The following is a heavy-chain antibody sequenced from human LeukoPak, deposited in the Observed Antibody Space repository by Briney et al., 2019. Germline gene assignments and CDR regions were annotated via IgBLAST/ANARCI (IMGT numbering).Heavy chain of an antibody. CDR3: ARGPVDTAMDPLYYFDY. Sequence: GSSVKVSCKASGGTFSSYAISWVRQAPGQGLEWMGGIIPIFSTANYAQKFQGRVTITADESTSTAYMELSSLRSEDTAVYYCARGPVDTAMDPLYYFDYWGQGTLVTVSS. J-gene: IGHJ4*02. CDR2: IIPIFSTA. D-gene: IGHD5-18*01. V-gene: IGHV1-69*01. CDR1: GGTFSSYA.